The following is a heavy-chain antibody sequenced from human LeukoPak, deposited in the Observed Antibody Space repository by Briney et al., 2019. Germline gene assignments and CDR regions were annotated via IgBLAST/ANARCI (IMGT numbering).Heavy chain of an antibody. CDR2: IHAGEST. J-gene: IGHJ5*02. D-gene: IGHD4-17*01. Sequence: SETLSLTCTVSGGSIRSGSYYWSWIRQPAGTGLEWLGRIHAGESTNYNPSLKSRVTISADTSKNQFSLKLSSVTTADTAFYYCARSRGGYGDYGSWFDPWGQGTLVNVSP. CDR3: ARSRGGYGDYGSWFDP. CDR1: GGSIRSGSYY. V-gene: IGHV4-61*02.